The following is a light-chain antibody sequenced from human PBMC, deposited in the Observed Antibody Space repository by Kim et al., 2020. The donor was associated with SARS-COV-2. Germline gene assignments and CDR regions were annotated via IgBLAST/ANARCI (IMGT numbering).Light chain of an antibody. CDR2: GLS. CDR1: QTVSSTH. Sequence: SPGERATLSCRASQTVSSTHLAWYQQKPGRAPRLLIYGLSNRAIGIPDRFSGSGSGTDFTLTISRLEPEDFAVYYCHQYGSSPWTFGQGTKVDIK. J-gene: IGKJ1*01. CDR3: HQYGSSPWT. V-gene: IGKV3-20*01.